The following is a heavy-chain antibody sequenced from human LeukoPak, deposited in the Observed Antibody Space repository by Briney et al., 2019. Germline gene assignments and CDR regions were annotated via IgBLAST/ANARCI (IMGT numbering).Heavy chain of an antibody. CDR2: ISSSGSTI. Sequence: GGSPRLSCAASGFTFSNYEMNWVRQAPGKGLEWVSYISSSGSTIYYADSVKGRFTISRDNAKNSLYLQMNSLRAEDTALYYCARVGWELPYYFDYWGQGTLVTVSS. CDR3: ARVGWELPYYFDY. CDR1: GFTFSNYE. D-gene: IGHD1-26*01. J-gene: IGHJ4*02. V-gene: IGHV3-48*03.